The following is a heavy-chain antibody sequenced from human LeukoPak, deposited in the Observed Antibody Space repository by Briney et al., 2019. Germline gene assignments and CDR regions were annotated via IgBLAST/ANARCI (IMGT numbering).Heavy chain of an antibody. CDR3: ARVHRDY. J-gene: IGHJ4*02. V-gene: IGHV4-39*07. CDR1: GGSISSSSYY. CDR2: INHSGST. Sequence: PSETLSFTCTVSGGSISSSSYYWGWIRQPPGKGLEWIGEINHSGSTNYNPSLKSRVTISVDTSKNQFSLKLSSVTAADTAVYYCARVHRDYWGQGTLVTVSS.